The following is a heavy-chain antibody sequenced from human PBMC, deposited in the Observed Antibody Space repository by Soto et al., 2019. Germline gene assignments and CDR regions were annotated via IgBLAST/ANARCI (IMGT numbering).Heavy chain of an antibody. D-gene: IGHD1-7*01. J-gene: IGHJ4*02. CDR1: GFTFSGYA. V-gene: IGHV3-30-3*01. CDR3: ARDYYWNYDY. CDR2: ISNDGNNK. Sequence: QVQLVESGGGVVQPGRSLRLSCTASGFTFSGYAMHWVRQAPGQGLEWVTVISNDGNNKYYADSVKGRFIISRDNSKSTLYLQINSLTPADTAMYYCARDYYWNYDYWGQGTLVTVSS.